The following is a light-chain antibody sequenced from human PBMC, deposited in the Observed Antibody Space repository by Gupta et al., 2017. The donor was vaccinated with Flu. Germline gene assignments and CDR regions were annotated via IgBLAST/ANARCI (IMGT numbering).Light chain of an antibody. J-gene: IGLJ2*01. V-gene: IGLV1-51*01. Sequence: QSVLTQPPSVSAAPGQKVTISCSGSSTNIGKNDVSWYQQFPGTAPKLLIYDNNNRPSGIPDRFAGSKSGTSATLGITGLQTGDEADYYCGTWDSSLDNWVLGGGTKLTVL. CDR1: STNIGKND. CDR3: GTWDSSLDNWV. CDR2: DNN.